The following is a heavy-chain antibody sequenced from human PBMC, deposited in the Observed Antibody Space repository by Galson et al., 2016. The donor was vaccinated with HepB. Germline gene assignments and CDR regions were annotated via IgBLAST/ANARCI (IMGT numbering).Heavy chain of an antibody. CDR1: GFSFNSYG. Sequence: SLRLSCAASGFSFNSYGMHWVRQAPGKGLEWVSTISGSGNSILYGDSVKGRFTISRDNSKNIVYLQMNSLRAEDTALYYCAKDPNGDYIGAYDSWGQGTLVTVSS. CDR2: ISGSGNSI. CDR3: AKDPNGDYIGAYDS. J-gene: IGHJ4*02. D-gene: IGHD4-17*01. V-gene: IGHV3-23*01.